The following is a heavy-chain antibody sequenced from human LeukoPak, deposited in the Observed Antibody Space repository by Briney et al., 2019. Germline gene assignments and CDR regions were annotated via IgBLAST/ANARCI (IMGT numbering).Heavy chain of an antibody. Sequence: GGSLRLSCAASGFTFSSYAMTWVRQAPGKGLEWVSTISGTGGSTYYADSVKGRFTISRDNSKNTLYLQMNSLRAEDTAVYYCAKEYLVVRVGDIFDHWGQGTPVTVSS. V-gene: IGHV3-23*01. CDR3: AKEYLVVRVGDIFDH. D-gene: IGHD1-26*01. CDR2: ISGTGGST. CDR1: GFTFSSYA. J-gene: IGHJ4*02.